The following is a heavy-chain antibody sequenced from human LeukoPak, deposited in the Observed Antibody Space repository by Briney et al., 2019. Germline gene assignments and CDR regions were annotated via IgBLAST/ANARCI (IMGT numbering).Heavy chain of an antibody. CDR1: GYTFTGYY. D-gene: IGHD5-18*01. J-gene: IGHJ4*02. CDR3: ARGYSYGLRTYYFDY. Sequence: ASVTVSFKASGYTFTGYYMHWVRQAPGQGREWMGWINPNSGGTNYTQKFQGRVTMTRDTSISTAYMELSRLRSDDTAVYYCARGYSYGLRTYYFDYWGQGTLVTVSS. CDR2: INPNSGGT. V-gene: IGHV1-2*02.